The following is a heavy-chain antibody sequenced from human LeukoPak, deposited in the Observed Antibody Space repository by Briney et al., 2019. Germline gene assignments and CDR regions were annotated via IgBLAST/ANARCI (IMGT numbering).Heavy chain of an antibody. D-gene: IGHD5-18*01. Sequence: GGSLRLSCAASGFTFSSYAMSWVRQAPGKGLEWVANIQQDGSEKYYVDSVKGRFTISRDNAKNSLYLQMNSLRAEDTAVYYCARVTRFGNSWARAFDIWGQGTMVTVSS. CDR1: GFTFSSYA. J-gene: IGHJ3*02. CDR2: IQQDGSEK. CDR3: ARVTRFGNSWARAFDI. V-gene: IGHV3-7*01.